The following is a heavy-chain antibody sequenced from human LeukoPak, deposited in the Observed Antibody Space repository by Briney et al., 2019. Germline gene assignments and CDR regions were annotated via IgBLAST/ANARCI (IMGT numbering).Heavy chain of an antibody. CDR3: ARDPYYYGSGSFPYYYYYGMDV. J-gene: IGHJ6*02. CDR1: GGTFSSYT. V-gene: IGHV1-69*04. CDR2: IIPILGIA. Sequence: SVKVSCKASGGTFSSYTISWVRQAPGQGLEWMGRIIPILGIANYAQKFQGKVTITTDKSTSTAYMELRRLRSEDTAVYYCARDPYYYGSGSFPYYYYYGMDVWGQGTTVTVSS. D-gene: IGHD3-10*01.